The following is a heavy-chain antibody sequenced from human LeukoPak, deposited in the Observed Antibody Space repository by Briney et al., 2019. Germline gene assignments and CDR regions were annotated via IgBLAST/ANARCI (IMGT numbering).Heavy chain of an antibody. D-gene: IGHD1-26*01. Sequence: PGGSLRLSCAASGFTFSSYSMNWVRQAPGKGLEWVSSISSSSSYIYYADSVKGRFTISRDNAKNSLYLQMNSLRAEDTAVYYCARDPTFTLSGSYFDYWSQGTLVTVSS. CDR1: GFTFSSYS. CDR3: ARDPTFTLSGSYFDY. V-gene: IGHV3-21*01. J-gene: IGHJ4*02. CDR2: ISSSSSYI.